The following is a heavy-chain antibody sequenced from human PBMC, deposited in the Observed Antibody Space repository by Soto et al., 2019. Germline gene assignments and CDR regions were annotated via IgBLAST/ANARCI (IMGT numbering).Heavy chain of an antibody. Sequence: EVQLVESGGGLVQPGRSLRLSCAASGFIFDDYAMHWVRQAPGKGLEWVSGISWNSGSIGYADSVKGRFTISRDNAKNFLYVQMNSLRAEDTALYYCARADDYVWGSYRPFDHWGQGTLVTVSS. J-gene: IGHJ4*02. CDR2: ISWNSGSI. D-gene: IGHD3-16*02. CDR1: GFIFDDYA. V-gene: IGHV3-9*01. CDR3: ARADDYVWGSYRPFDH.